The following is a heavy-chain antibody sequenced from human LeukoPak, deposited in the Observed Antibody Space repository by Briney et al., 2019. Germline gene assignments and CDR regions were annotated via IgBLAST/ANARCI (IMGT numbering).Heavy chain of an antibody. Sequence: PSETLSLTCTVSGGSISSYYWSWIRQPPGKGLEWIGYIYYSGSTNYNPSLKNRVTISVDTSKNQFSLKLSSVTAADTAVYYCAGTTGTTRFDYWGQGTLVTVSS. CDR2: IYYSGST. CDR3: AGTTGTTRFDY. CDR1: GGSISSYY. J-gene: IGHJ4*02. D-gene: IGHD1-1*01. V-gene: IGHV4-59*08.